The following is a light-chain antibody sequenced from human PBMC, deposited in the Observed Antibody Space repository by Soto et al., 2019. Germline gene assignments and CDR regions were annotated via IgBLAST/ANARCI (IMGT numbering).Light chain of an antibody. CDR2: EVT. Sequence: QSALTQPASVSGSPGQSITISCTGTSSDVGAYNYVSWYQQHPGTAPKLMIYEVTNRPSGVSNRFSGSKSGNTASLTISGLQAEDEADYYCCSYAGTFYVFGTGTKLTVL. V-gene: IGLV2-14*01. CDR1: SSDVGAYNY. J-gene: IGLJ1*01. CDR3: CSYAGTFYV.